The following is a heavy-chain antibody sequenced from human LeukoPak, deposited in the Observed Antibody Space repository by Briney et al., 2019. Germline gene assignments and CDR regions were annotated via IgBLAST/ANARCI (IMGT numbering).Heavy chain of an antibody. J-gene: IGHJ4*02. D-gene: IGHD3-22*01. CDR2: IYYSGNA. Sequence: KPSETLSLTCTVSGGSISSGSYYWSWIRQPAGKGLEWVASIYYSGNAYYNPSLMSRVTISIDTSKNQFSLNLSSVTAADTAVYYCARAPHFFDTSGSRYYFDTWGQGTLVTVSS. CDR3: ARAPHFFDTSGSRYYFDT. V-gene: IGHV4-61*10. CDR1: GGSISSGSYY.